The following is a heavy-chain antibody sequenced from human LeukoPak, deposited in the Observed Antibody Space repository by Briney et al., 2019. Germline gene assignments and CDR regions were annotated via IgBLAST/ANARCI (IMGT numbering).Heavy chain of an antibody. V-gene: IGHV4-34*01. D-gene: IGHD2-2*02. CDR2: INHSGST. CDR1: GGSFSGYY. Sequence: PSETLSLTCAVYGGSFSGYYWSWIRQPPGKGLEWIGEINHSGSTNYNPSLKSRVTISVDTSKNQFSLKLSSVTAADTAVYYCARRVVYCSSTSCYTTPDYWGQGTLVTVSS. CDR3: ARRVVYCSSTSCYTTPDY. J-gene: IGHJ4*02.